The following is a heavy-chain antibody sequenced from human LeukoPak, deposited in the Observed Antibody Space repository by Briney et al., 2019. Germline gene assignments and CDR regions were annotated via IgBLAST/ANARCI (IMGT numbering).Heavy chain of an antibody. V-gene: IGHV1-69*13. J-gene: IGHJ5*02. CDR3: ATRVYCGGDCVGFDP. D-gene: IGHD2-21*02. CDR2: IIPIFGTA. Sequence: SVKASCKASGGTFSSYAISWVRQAPGQGLEWMGGIIPIFGTANYAQKFQGRVTITADESTSTAYMELSSLRSEDTAVYYCATRVYCGGDCVGFDPWGQGTLVTVSS. CDR1: GGTFSSYA.